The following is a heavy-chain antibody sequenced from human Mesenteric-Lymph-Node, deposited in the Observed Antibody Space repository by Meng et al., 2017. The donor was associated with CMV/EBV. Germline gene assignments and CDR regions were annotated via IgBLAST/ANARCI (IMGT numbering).Heavy chain of an antibody. CDR3: ARPFPSWQSPRLDPFGA. D-gene: IGHD6-19*01. CDR1: GDPISSFSY. Sequence: LPRAGCGPRQVKPSEPLSLTSPGSGDPISSFSYRGGILQPPGRGLEWIGSVHYTGSTYYSPSLKSRVTVSVDTSKNQFSLRLTSVTAADTAVYYCARPFPSWQSPRLDPFGAWGQGTLVTVSS. V-gene: IGHV4-39*01. J-gene: IGHJ5*02. CDR2: VHYTGST.